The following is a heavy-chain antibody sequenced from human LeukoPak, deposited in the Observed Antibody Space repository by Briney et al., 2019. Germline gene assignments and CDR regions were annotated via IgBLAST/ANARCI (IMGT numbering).Heavy chain of an antibody. J-gene: IGHJ4*02. D-gene: IGHD1-14*01. CDR3: ARGYKPPDFDY. CDR1: GYSFSSYG. CDR2: ISAYNGNT. V-gene: IGHV1-18*01. Sequence: GASVKVSCKASGYSFSSYGITWVRQAPGQGLEWMGWISAYNGNTNYAQNLQGRVAMTTDTSTSTAYMELRTLTSDDTPVYYCARGYKPPDFDYWGQGTLVTVSS.